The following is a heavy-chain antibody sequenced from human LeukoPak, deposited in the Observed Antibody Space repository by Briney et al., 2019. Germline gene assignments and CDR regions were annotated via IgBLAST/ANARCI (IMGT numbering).Heavy chain of an antibody. CDR1: GFTFSSYW. Sequence: PGGSLRLSCAASGFTFSSYWMHWVRQAPGQGLVWVSRINSDGSSTSYADSVKGRFTISRDNAKNTLYLQMNSLRAEDTAVYYCARAEVEYSSSWYYYYYYGMDVWGQGTTVTVSS. CDR2: INSDGSST. V-gene: IGHV3-74*01. CDR3: ARAEVEYSSSWYYYYYYGMDV. D-gene: IGHD6-13*01. J-gene: IGHJ6*02.